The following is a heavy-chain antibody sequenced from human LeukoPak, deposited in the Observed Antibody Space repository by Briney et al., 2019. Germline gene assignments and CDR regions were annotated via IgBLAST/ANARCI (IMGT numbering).Heavy chain of an antibody. J-gene: IGHJ5*02. CDR1: GYTFTGYY. CDR3: ARVGGYCSGGSCQTEWYWFDP. D-gene: IGHD2-15*01. V-gene: IGHV1-2*02. CDR2: INPNSGGT. Sequence: AASVKVSCKASGYTFTGYYMHWVRQAPGQGLEWMGWINPNSGGTNYAQKVQGRVTMTRDTSISTAYMELSRLRSDDTAVYYCARVGGYCSGGSCQTEWYWFDPWGQGTLVTVSS.